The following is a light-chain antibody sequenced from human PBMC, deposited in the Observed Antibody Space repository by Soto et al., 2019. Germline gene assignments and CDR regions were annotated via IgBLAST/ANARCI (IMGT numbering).Light chain of an antibody. Sequence: DIQLTQAPSSLSASVGDRITITCRASQRISTYLNWYQQKPGKAPELVIYTASSLESGVPSRFSGSGSGTDFTLTICSLQPEDLATYYCQQHYNTPWTFGQGTKVEIK. CDR3: QQHYNTPWT. CDR2: TAS. V-gene: IGKV1-39*01. J-gene: IGKJ1*01. CDR1: QRISTY.